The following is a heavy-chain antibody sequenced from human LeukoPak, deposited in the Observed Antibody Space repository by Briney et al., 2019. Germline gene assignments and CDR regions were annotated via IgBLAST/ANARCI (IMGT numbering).Heavy chain of an antibody. CDR1: GYTFTNYD. J-gene: IGHJ4*02. V-gene: IGHV1-69*05. Sequence: SVKVSCKASGYTFTNYDINWVRQAPGQGLEWMGGIIPIFGTANYAQKFQGRVTITTDESTSTAYMELSSLRSEDTAVYYCARDRGYGHFDYWGQGTLVTVSS. CDR2: IIPIFGTA. CDR3: ARDRGYGHFDY. D-gene: IGHD5-18*01.